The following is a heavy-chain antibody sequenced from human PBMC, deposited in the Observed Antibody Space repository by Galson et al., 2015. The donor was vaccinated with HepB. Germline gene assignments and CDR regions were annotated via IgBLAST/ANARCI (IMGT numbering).Heavy chain of an antibody. Sequence: SLRLSCAASGFNFSSYSMNWVRQAPGKGLEWVSYISSSSSTIYYADSVKGRFTISRDNAKNSLYLQMNSLRDEDTAVYYCARDRGNFVVLLAAIGWFDPWGQGTLVTVSS. CDR3: ARDRGNFVVLLAAIGWFDP. D-gene: IGHD2-2*01. V-gene: IGHV3-48*02. CDR2: ISSSSSTI. CDR1: GFNFSSYS. J-gene: IGHJ5*02.